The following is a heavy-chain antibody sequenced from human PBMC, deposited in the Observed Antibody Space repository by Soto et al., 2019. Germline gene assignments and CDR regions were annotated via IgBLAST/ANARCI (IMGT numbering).Heavy chain of an antibody. CDR1: GDSISSGYY. J-gene: IGHJ6*02. Sequence: SETLSLTCSVSGDSISSGYYWAWIRQPPGQGQEWIGDIYHTGTTYYNPSLKSRVTISVDKSKKQFSLKLSSVTAADTAVYYCARGPENYYYGMDVWGQGTTVTVSS. CDR3: ARGPENYYYGMDV. V-gene: IGHV4-38-2*02. CDR2: IYHTGTT.